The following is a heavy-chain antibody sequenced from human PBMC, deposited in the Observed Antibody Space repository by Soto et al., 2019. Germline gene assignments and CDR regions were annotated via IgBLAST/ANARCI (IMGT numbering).Heavy chain of an antibody. V-gene: IGHV3-48*01. Sequence: EVQLVESGGGLVQPGGSLRLSCAASGFTFSSYSMNWVRQAPGKGLEWVSYISSSSSTIYYADSVKGRFTISRDNAKNSMCLPMNSLRAEDTAVYYCARDLSLYDIEGYWGQETLVTVSS. CDR3: ARDLSLYDIEGY. J-gene: IGHJ4*02. D-gene: IGHD3-9*01. CDR1: GFTFSSYS. CDR2: ISSSSSTI.